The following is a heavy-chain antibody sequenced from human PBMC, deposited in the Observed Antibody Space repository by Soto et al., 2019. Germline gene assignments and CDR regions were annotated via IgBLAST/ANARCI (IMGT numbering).Heavy chain of an antibody. V-gene: IGHV3-66*01. CDR3: ARTTFYYDNSGYLFDS. D-gene: IGHD3-22*01. J-gene: IGHJ4*02. CDR1: GFSVSSHY. CDR2: IYSGGRT. Sequence: GGSLRLSCAASGFSVSSHYMSWVRQAPGKGLEWVSVIYSGGRTYYADSVKDRFTISRDNSKNTLYLQMNSLRAEDTAVYFCARTTFYYDNSGYLFDSWGQGTLVTVSS.